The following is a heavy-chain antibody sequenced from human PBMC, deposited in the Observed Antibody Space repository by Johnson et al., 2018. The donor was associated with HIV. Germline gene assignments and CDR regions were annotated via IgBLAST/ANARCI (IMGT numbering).Heavy chain of an antibody. V-gene: IGHV3-15*01. CDR1: GFTFTNAW. J-gene: IGHJ3*01. CDR3: AKDRSMDDAFDV. D-gene: IGHD3-3*02. CDR2: LKSRTDGETA. Sequence: VQLVESGGGLVKPGGSLRLSCAASGFTFTNAWMHWVRQAPGKGLEWVGRLKSRTDGETADYAAPVKGRFTISRDNSKNTLYLQMNSLRAEDTAVYYCAKDRSMDDAFDVWGQGTMVTVSS.